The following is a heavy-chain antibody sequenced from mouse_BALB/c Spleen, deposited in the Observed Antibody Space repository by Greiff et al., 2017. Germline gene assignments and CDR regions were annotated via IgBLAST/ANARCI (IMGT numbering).Heavy chain of an antibody. CDR1: GYTFTSYW. V-gene: IGHV1-5*01. CDR3: TIIYYGNYNYAMDY. D-gene: IGHD2-1*01. Sequence: VQLQQSGTVLARPGASVKMSCKASGYTFTSYWMHWVKQRPGQGLEWIGAIYPGNSDTSYNQKFKGKAKLTAVTSTSTAYMELSSLTNEDSAVYYCTIIYYGNYNYAMDYWGQGTSVTVSS. CDR2: IYPGNSDT. J-gene: IGHJ4*01.